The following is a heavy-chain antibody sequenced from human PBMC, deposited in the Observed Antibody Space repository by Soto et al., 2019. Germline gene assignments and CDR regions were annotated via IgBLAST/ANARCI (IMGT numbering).Heavy chain of an antibody. CDR1: GGTLSSYA. J-gene: IGHJ4*02. D-gene: IGHD1-26*01. V-gene: IGHV1-69*13. Sequence: SVKVSCKASGGTLSSYAISWVRHAPGQGLEWMGGIIPIFGTANYAQKFQGRVTITADESTSTAYMELSSLRSEDTAVYYCARAYSGSYQNFDYWGQGTLVTVSS. CDR2: IIPIFGTA. CDR3: ARAYSGSYQNFDY.